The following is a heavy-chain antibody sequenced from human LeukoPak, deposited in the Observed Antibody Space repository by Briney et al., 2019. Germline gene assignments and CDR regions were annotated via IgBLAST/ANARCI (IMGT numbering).Heavy chain of an antibody. CDR1: GYTFTSYG. CDR2: ISTYNGNT. CDR3: ARQDTAMVNFDY. J-gene: IGHJ4*02. V-gene: IGHV1-18*01. Sequence: ASVKVSCKASGYTFTSYGISWVRQAPGQGLEWMGWISTYNGNTNYAQKVQGRVTMTTDTSTSTAYMELSSLRSEDTAVYYCARQDTAMVNFDYWGQGTLVTVSS. D-gene: IGHD5-18*01.